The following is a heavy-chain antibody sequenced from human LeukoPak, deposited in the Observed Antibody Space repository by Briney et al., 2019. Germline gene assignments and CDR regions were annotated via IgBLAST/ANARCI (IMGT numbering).Heavy chain of an antibody. D-gene: IGHD2-15*01. CDR3: AKSLWYCSGGSCLTYYYYYYMDV. V-gene: IGHV3-23*01. CDR2: ISGSGSGGST. J-gene: IGHJ6*03. CDR1: GFTFSSSA. Sequence: GGSLRLSCAASGFTFSSSAMSWVRQAPGKGLEWVSSISGSGSGGSTYYADSVKGRFTISRDNSKNTLYLQMNSLRAEDTAVYYCAKSLWYCSGGSCLTYYYYYYMDVWGKGTTVTVSS.